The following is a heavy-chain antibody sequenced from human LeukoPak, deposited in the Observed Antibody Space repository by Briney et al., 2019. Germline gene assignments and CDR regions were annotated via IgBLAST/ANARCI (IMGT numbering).Heavy chain of an antibody. CDR2: ISYSGST. V-gene: IGHV4-59*08. D-gene: IGHD6-19*01. Sequence: SETLSLTCTVSGGSIRRYYRSWIRQPPGKGLEWIAYISYSGSTSYNPSLKRRVTISVDTSKNQFSLKLISVTAADVALYYCASSGYSSGWPEGYWGQGTLVTVSS. CDR3: ASSGYSSGWPEGY. CDR1: GGSIRRYY. J-gene: IGHJ4*02.